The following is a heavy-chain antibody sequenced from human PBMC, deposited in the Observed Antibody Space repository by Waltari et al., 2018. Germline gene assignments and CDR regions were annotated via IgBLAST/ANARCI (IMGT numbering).Heavy chain of an antibody. Sequence: EVQLVASGGGLVQPGRSLRLSCAASGFTVDDYAMHCGRQAPGKCLEWVSGISWNSGSVGDADSVKGRFTISRDNVKNSLYLQMDRLRAEGTALYYCAKVGGSGQFDYWGQGTLVTVSS. CDR2: ISWNSGSV. V-gene: IGHV3-9*01. CDR3: AKVGGSGQFDY. CDR1: GFTVDDYA. D-gene: IGHD6-19*01. J-gene: IGHJ4*02.